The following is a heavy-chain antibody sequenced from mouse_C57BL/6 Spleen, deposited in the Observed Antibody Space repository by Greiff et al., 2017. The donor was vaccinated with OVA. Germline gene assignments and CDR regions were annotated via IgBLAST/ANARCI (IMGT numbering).Heavy chain of an antibody. V-gene: IGHV5-4*01. CDR3: ARDRYYGYFDV. J-gene: IGHJ1*03. CDR1: GFTFSSYA. D-gene: IGHD2-14*01. Sequence: EVQVVESGGGLVKPGGSLKLSCAASGFTFSSYAMSWVRQTPEKRLEWVATISDGGSYTYYPDNVKGRFTISRDNAKNNLYLQMSHLKSEDTAMYYCARDRYYGYFDVWGTGTTVTVSS. CDR2: ISDGGSYT.